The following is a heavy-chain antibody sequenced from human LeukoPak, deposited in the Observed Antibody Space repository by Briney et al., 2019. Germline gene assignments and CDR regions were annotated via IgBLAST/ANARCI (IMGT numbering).Heavy chain of an antibody. D-gene: IGHD3-9*01. Sequence: GASLRLSCAASGFIFSNYAMYWVRQAPGKGLEWVSAISGRSDNTYYADSVKGRFTLSRDSSKNTLYLQMNSLRADNTAVYYCAKWGDYDVLTGYYVSDFWGQGTLVTVSS. V-gene: IGHV3-23*01. CDR2: ISGRSDNT. J-gene: IGHJ4*02. CDR3: AKWGDYDVLTGYYVSDF. CDR1: GFIFSNYA.